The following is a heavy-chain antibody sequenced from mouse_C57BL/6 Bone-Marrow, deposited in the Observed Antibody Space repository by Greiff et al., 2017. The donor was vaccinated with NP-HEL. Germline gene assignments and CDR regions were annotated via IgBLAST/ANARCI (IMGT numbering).Heavy chain of an antibody. J-gene: IGHJ2*01. D-gene: IGHD3-2*02. V-gene: IGHV1-67*01. CDR3: ARESSGYVRGYFDY. CDR1: GYTFTDYA. CDR2: ISTYYGDA. Sequence: VKLVESGPELVRPGVSVKISCKGSGYTFTDYAMHWVKQSHAKSLEWIGVISTYYGDASYNQKFKDKATMTVDKSSSTAYMELARLTSEDSAVYYCARESSGYVRGYFDYWGQGTTLTVSS.